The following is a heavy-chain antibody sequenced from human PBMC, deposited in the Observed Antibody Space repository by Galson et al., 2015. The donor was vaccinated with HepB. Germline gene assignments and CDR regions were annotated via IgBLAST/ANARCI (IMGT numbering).Heavy chain of an antibody. Sequence: SLRLSCAASGFTFSSYAMHWVRQAPGKGLEWVAVISYDGSNKYYADSVKGRFTISRDNSKNTLYLQMNSLRAEDTAVYYCASTPRYSGSQLDYWGQGTLVTVS. V-gene: IGHV3-30-3*01. J-gene: IGHJ4*02. CDR2: ISYDGSNK. CDR1: GFTFSSYA. D-gene: IGHD1-26*01. CDR3: ASTPRYSGSQLDY.